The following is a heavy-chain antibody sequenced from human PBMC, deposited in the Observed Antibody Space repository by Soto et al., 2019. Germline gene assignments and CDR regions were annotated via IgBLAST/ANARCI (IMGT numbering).Heavy chain of an antibody. D-gene: IGHD2-15*01. CDR2: MNPNSGNT. J-gene: IGHJ5*02. CDR1: GYTFTSYD. CDR3: ARGSVVRRCSGGSCYSAANWFDP. V-gene: IGHV1-8*01. Sequence: GASVKVSCKASGYTFTSYDINWVRQATGQGLEWMGWMNPNSGNTGYTQKFQGRVTMTRTTSISTAYMELSSLRSEDTAVYYCARGSVVRRCSGGSCYSAANWFDPWGQGTLVTVSS.